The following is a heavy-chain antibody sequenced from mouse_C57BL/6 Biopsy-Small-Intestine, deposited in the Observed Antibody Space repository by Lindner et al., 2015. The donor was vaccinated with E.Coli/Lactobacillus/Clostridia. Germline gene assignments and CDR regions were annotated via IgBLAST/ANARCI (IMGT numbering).Heavy chain of an antibody. D-gene: IGHD1-1*01. J-gene: IGHJ2*01. CDR2: IYPGDGDT. Sequence: VQLQESGPELVKPGASVKISCKASGYAFSSSWMNWVKQRPGKGLEWIGRIYPGDGDTNYNGKFKGKATLTADKSSSTAYMQLSSLTSEDSAVYFCARSLTYYGSSYLDYWGQGTTLTVSS. CDR3: ARSLTYYGSSYLDY. V-gene: IGHV1-82*01. CDR1: GYAFSSSW.